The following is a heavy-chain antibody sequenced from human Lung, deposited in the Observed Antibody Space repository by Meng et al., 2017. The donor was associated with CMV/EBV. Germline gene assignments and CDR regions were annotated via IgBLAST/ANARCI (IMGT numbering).Heavy chain of an antibody. V-gene: IGHV3-30*04. CDR2: ISYDGDKK. CDR3: ARVYYDSTSYYFSFGY. Sequence: GESLKISCVGSYYSIGNYAMHWVRQAPGKGLEWVAVISYDGDKKFYTDSVKGRFTISRDNSKNTLILQMNRLRTEDTAVYYCARVYYDSTSYYFSFGYWGQGTXVTVSS. CDR1: YYSIGNYA. D-gene: IGHD3-22*01. J-gene: IGHJ4*02.